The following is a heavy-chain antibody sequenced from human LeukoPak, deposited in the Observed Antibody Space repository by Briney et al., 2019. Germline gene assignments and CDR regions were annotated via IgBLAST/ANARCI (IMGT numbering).Heavy chain of an antibody. CDR1: GGSISRGGYS. CDR3: ASRTGYCSSTSCYSFDS. D-gene: IGHD2-2*02. Sequence: KPSQTLSLTCAVSGGSISRGGYSGCWIRQPPGKGLVWNGYIYHSGSTYYHPSLKSRVTISVDRSKNQSSLKLSSVTAADTAVYYCASRTGYCSSTSCYSFDSWGQGTLVTVSS. CDR2: IYHSGST. V-gene: IGHV4-30-2*01. J-gene: IGHJ4*02.